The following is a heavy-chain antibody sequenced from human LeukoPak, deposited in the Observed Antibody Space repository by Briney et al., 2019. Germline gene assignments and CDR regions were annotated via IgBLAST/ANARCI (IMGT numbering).Heavy chain of an antibody. V-gene: IGHV4-4*08. CDR1: GVSIGGYS. D-gene: IGHD3-9*01. CDR3: ARSQALFDWLLRDGMDV. J-gene: IGHJ6*02. CDR2: IYNTGST. Sequence: WETLSLTCAVSGVSIGGYSWSWIRQSPGKGLEWMGFIYNTGSTKYNPSLESRATMSVDTSKNQFSLNLISLTAADTAVYYCARSQALFDWLLRDGMDVWGQGTTVTVSS.